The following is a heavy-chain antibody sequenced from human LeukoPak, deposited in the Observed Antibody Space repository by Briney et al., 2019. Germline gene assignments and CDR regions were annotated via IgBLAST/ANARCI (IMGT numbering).Heavy chain of an antibody. CDR1: GYSISSGYY. CDR2: IYNSGST. V-gene: IGHV4-38-2*02. J-gene: IGHJ4*02. CDR3: ARGTHSGEGYYFDS. D-gene: IGHD3-10*01. Sequence: SETLSLTCTVSGYSISSGYYWGWIRQSPGKGLEWIGSIYNSGSTYYNPSLKSRVTISIDTSKNHFSLKLSSVTAADTAVYYCARGTHSGEGYYFDSWGQGTLVTVSS.